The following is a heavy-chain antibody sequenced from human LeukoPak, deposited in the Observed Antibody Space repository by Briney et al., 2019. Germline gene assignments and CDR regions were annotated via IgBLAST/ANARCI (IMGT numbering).Heavy chain of an antibody. CDR3: ARSPPFNCYDSSGYGNWFDP. CDR2: INPNSGGT. J-gene: IGHJ5*02. Sequence: ASVKVSCKASGYTFTGYYMHWVRQAPGQGLEWMGWINPNSGGTNYAQMFQGRVTMTRDTSISTAYMELSRLRSDDTAVYYCARSPPFNCYDSSGYGNWFDPWGQGTLVTVSS. CDR1: GYTFTGYY. D-gene: IGHD3-22*01. V-gene: IGHV1-2*02.